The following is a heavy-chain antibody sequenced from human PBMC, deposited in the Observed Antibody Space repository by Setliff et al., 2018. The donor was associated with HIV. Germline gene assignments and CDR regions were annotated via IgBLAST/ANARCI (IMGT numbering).Heavy chain of an antibody. CDR2: INPSGGST. V-gene: IGHV1-46*01. Sequence: RASVKVSCKASGYTFTSYYMHWVRQAPGQGLEWMGIINPSGGSTSYAQKFQGRVTMTRDTSTSTVYMELSSLRSEDTAVYYCARDREVIPNYYDSSGYPPTFDYWGQGTLVTVSS. CDR1: GYTFTSYY. CDR3: ARDREVIPNYYDSSGYPPTFDY. D-gene: IGHD3-22*01. J-gene: IGHJ4*02.